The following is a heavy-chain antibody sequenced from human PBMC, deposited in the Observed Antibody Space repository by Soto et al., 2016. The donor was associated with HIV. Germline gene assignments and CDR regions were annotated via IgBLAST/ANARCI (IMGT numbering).Heavy chain of an antibody. CDR1: GYTFTGHY. CDR2: INPNSGDT. CDR3: ARVQGSSGWTRGGNYYYGMDV. Sequence: QVQLVQSGAEVKKPGASVKVSCKASGYTFTGHYIHWVRQAPGQGLEWMGWINPNSGDTNYAQKLQGRVTMTTDTSTSTAYMELRSLRSDDTAVYYCARVQGSSGWTRGGNYYYGMDVWGQGTTVTVSS. J-gene: IGHJ6*02. D-gene: IGHD6-19*01. V-gene: IGHV1-2*02.